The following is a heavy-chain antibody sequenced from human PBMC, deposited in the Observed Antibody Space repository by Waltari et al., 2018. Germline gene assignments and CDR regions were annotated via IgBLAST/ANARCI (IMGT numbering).Heavy chain of an antibody. D-gene: IGHD5-18*01. CDR2: IIPILGIA. CDR3: ARKAAMAEYYYGMDV. J-gene: IGHJ6*02. CDR1: GCTFSSSA. Sequence: QVQLVQSGAEVKKPGASVKVSCKAYGCTFSSSAISWVAQAPGQGVEWMGRIIPILGIANYAQKFQGRVTITADKSTSTAYMELSSLRSEDTAVYYCARKAAMAEYYYGMDVWGQGTTVTVSS. V-gene: IGHV1-69*04.